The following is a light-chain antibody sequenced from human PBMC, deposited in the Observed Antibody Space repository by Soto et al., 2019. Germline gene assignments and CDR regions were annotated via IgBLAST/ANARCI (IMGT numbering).Light chain of an antibody. CDR2: EVS. J-gene: IGLJ2*01. CDR3: SSYGGSNRGV. V-gene: IGLV2-8*01. Sequence: QSVLTQPPSASGSPGQSVTISCTGTSSDVGSYKYVSWYQQHPGKAPKLMIYEVSKRPSGVPDRFSGSKSGNTASLTVSGLQAEDEADYYCSSYGGSNRGVFGGGTKLTVL. CDR1: SSDVGSYKY.